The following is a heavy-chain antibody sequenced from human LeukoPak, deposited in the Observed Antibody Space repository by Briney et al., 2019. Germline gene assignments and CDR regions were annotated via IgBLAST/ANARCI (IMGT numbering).Heavy chain of an antibody. J-gene: IGHJ4*02. CDR1: GYTFTSYA. Sequence: GASVKVSCKASGYTFTSYAMHWVRQAPGQRPEWMGWINAGNGNTKYSQKFQGRVTITRDTSASTAYMELSSLRSEDTAVYYCARDRHSLWFGELLLSPLDYWGQGTLVTVSS. V-gene: IGHV1-3*01. CDR3: ARDRHSLWFGELLLSPLDY. D-gene: IGHD3-10*01. CDR2: INAGNGNT.